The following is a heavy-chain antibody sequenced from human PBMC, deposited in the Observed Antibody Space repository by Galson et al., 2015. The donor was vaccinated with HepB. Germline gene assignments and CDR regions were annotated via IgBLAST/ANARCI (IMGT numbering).Heavy chain of an antibody. D-gene: IGHD5-12*01. J-gene: IGHJ6*02. CDR1: GYSFTSYW. CDR2: IYPGDSDT. Sequence: QSGAEVTKPGESLKISCKGSGYSFTSYWIGWVRQMPGKGLEWMGIIYPGDSDTRYSPSFQGQVTISADKSISTAYLQWSSLKASDTAMYYCARLGHIVATIVRQEKPFWDYYYYGMDVWGQGTTVTVSS. V-gene: IGHV5-51*01. CDR3: ARLGHIVATIVRQEKPFWDYYYYGMDV.